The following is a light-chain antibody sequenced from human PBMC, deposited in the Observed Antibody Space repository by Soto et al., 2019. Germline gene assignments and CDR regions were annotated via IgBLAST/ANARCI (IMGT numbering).Light chain of an antibody. J-gene: IGLJ1*01. CDR2: DVS. CDR3: SSYTTSSTYV. V-gene: IGLV2-14*01. CDR1: SSDIGRYNY. Sequence: QSVLTQPASVSGSPGQSITISCIGTSSDIGRYNYVSWYQQYPGKAPKLMISDVSNRPSGVSNRFSASKSANTASLTISGLQAEDEADYYCSSYTTSSTYVFGTGTKVTVL.